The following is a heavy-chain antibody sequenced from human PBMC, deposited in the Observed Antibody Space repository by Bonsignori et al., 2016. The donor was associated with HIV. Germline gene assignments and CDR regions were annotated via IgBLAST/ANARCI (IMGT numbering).Heavy chain of an antibody. CDR2: IYYSGST. CDR3: ASLSPFYYYGPLDY. Sequence: WIRQPPGKGLEWIGYIYYSGSTNYNPSLKSRVTISVDTSKNQFSLKLSSVTAADTAVYYCASLSPFYYYGPLDYWGQGTLVTVSS. J-gene: IGHJ4*02. V-gene: IGHV4-59*01. D-gene: IGHD3-10*01.